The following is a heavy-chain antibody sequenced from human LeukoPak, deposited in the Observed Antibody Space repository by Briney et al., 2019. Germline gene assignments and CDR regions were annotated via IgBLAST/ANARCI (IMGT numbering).Heavy chain of an antibody. V-gene: IGHV4-4*02. CDR2: IHHSGST. J-gene: IGHJ4*02. CDR1: GVSISSNW. D-gene: IGHD6-19*01. Sequence: SETLSLTCAVSGVSISSNWWSWVRQPPGKGLEWIGEIHHSGSTNYNPSLKSRVTISVDKSKNQFSLKLSSVTAADTAVYYCARSRPVAGTYYWGQGTLVTVSS. CDR3: ARSRPVAGTYY.